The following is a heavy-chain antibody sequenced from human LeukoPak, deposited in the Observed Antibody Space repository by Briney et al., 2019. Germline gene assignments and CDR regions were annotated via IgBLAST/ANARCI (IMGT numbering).Heavy chain of an antibody. CDR2: ISYDGSNK. D-gene: IGHD2-15*01. CDR1: GFTFSSYG. J-gene: IGHJ4*02. CDR3: AKDVRWQLLPYYYFDY. Sequence: GRSLRLSCAASGFTFSSYGIHWVRQAPGKGLEWVAVISYDGSNKYYADSVKGRFTISRDNSKNTLDLQINSLRAEDAAVYYCAKDVRWQLLPYYYFDYWGQGTLVTVS. V-gene: IGHV3-30*18.